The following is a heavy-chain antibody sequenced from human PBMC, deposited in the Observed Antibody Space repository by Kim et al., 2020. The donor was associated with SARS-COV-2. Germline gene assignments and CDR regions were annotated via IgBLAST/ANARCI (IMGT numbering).Heavy chain of an antibody. J-gene: IGHJ4*02. CDR2: IYSGGST. Sequence: GGSLRLSCAASGFTVSSNYMSWVRQALGKGLEWVSVIYSGGSTYYADSVKGRFTISRDNSKNTLYLQMNSLRAEDTAVYYCARALTDYGDYYFDYWGQGTLVTVSS. CDR3: ARALTDYGDYYFDY. V-gene: IGHV3-53*01. CDR1: GFTVSSNY. D-gene: IGHD4-17*01.